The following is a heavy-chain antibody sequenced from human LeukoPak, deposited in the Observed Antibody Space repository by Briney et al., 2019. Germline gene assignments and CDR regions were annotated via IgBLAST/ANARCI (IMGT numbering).Heavy chain of an antibody. Sequence: GASVKVSCKASGYTFTSYGISWVRQAPGQGLEWMGWISAYNGNTNYAQKLQGRVTMTTDTSTSTAYMELRSLRSDDTAVYYCARVIVGATTVVRRLDPWGQGTLVTVSS. CDR2: ISAYNGNT. CDR3: ARVIVGATTVVRRLDP. D-gene: IGHD1-26*01. V-gene: IGHV1-18*01. CDR1: GYTFTSYG. J-gene: IGHJ5*02.